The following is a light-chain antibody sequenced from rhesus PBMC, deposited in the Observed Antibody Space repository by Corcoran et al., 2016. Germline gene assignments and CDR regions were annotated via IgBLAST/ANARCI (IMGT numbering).Light chain of an antibody. J-gene: IGKJ3*01. CDR3: LQHNSYPFT. V-gene: IGKV1-28*01. CDR2: AAS. CDR1: QGISRY. Sequence: DIQMTQSPSSLSASVGDTVTITCRASQGISRYLNWFQKKPGKAPKLLIYAASSLESGVPSRFSGSGAGTEFTLTISSLQPEDFAAYYCLQHNSYPFTFGPGTKLDIK.